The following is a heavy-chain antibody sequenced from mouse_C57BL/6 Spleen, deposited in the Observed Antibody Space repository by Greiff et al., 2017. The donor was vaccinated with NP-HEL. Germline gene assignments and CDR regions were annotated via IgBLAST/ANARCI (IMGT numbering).Heavy chain of an antibody. CDR2: ISDGGSYT. V-gene: IGHV5-4*01. CDR1: GFTFSSYA. Sequence: EVQRVESGGGLVKPGGSLKLSCAASGFTFSSYAMSWVRQTPEKRLEWVATISDGGSYTYYPDNVKGRFTISRDNAKNNLYLQMSHLKSEDTAMYYCATYGSSLMDYWGQGTSVTVSS. CDR3: ATYGSSLMDY. D-gene: IGHD1-1*01. J-gene: IGHJ4*01.